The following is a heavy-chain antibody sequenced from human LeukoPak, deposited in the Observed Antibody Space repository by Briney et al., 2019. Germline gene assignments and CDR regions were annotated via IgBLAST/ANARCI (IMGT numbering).Heavy chain of an antibody. CDR2: ISYDGSNK. V-gene: IGHV3-30*18. CDR3: AKEYRYFDWLSTFDGMDV. D-gene: IGHD3-9*01. CDR1: GFTFSSYG. J-gene: IGHJ6*02. Sequence: PGGSLRLSCAASGFTFSSYGMHWVRQAPGKGLEGVAVISYDGSNKYYADSVKGRFTISRDNSKNTLYLQMNSLRAEDTAVYYCAKEYRYFDWLSTFDGMDVWGQGTTVTVSS.